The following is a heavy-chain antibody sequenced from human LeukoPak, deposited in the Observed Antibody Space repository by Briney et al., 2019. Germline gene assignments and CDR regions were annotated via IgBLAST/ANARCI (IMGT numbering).Heavy chain of an antibody. J-gene: IGHJ4*02. CDR2: IYHSGST. V-gene: IGHV4-30-2*01. CDR3: ARGDSSGYPYYFDY. Sequence: SETLSLTCAVSGDSISSDGYSWSWIRQPPGKGLEWIGEIYHSGSTNYNPSLKSRVTISVDKSKNQFSLKLSSVTAADTAVYYCARGDSSGYPYYFDYWGQGTLVTVSS. D-gene: IGHD3-22*01. CDR1: GDSISSDGYS.